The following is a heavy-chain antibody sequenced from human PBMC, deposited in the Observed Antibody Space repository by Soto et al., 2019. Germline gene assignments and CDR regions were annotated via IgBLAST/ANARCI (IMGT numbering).Heavy chain of an antibody. CDR3: AKPREQLVPREFVN. J-gene: IGHJ4*02. CDR2: ISYDGSNK. V-gene: IGHV3-30*18. Sequence: SGGSLRLSCAASGFTFSSYGMHWVRQAPGKGLEWVAVISYDGSNKYYADSVKGRFTISRDNSKNTLYLQMNSLRAEDTAVYYCAKPREQLVPREFVNWGQGTLVTVS. D-gene: IGHD6-6*01. CDR1: GFTFSSYG.